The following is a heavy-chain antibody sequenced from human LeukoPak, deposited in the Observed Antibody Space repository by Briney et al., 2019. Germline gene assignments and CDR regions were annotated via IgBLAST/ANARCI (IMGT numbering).Heavy chain of an antibody. D-gene: IGHD3-22*01. J-gene: IGHJ4*02. V-gene: IGHV1-24*01. CDR1: GYTLTELS. CDR2: FDPEDGET. CDR3: ATVNPYDSSGYLPES. Sequence: WASVKVSCKVSGYTLTELSMHWVRQAPGKGLEWMGGFDPEDGETIYAQKFQGRVTMTEDTSTDTAYMELSSLRSEDTAVYYYATVNPYDSSGYLPESWGQGTLVTVSS.